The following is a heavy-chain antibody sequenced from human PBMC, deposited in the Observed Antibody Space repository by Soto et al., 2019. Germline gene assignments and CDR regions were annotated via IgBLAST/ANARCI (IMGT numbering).Heavy chain of an antibody. CDR1: GFTFSSYA. Sequence: PGGSLRLSCAASGFTFSSYAMSWVRQAPGKGLEWVSAISGSGGSTYYADSVKGRFTISRDNSKNTLYLQMDSLRAEDTAVYYCAKSPQIVVPAASPPLAINYFDYWGQGTLVTVSS. J-gene: IGHJ4*02. CDR3: AKSPQIVVPAASPPLAINYFDY. D-gene: IGHD2-2*01. V-gene: IGHV3-23*01. CDR2: ISGSGGST.